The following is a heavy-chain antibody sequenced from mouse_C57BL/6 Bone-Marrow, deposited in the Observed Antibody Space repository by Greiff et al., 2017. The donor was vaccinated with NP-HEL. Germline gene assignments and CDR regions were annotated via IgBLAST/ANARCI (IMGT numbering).Heavy chain of an antibody. D-gene: IGHD1-1*01. CDR2: IYPGDGDT. Sequence: LQQSGASVKISCKASGYAFSSYWMNWVKQRPGKGLEWIGQIYPGDGDTNYNGKFKGKATLTADKSSSTAYMQLSSLTSEDSAVYFCARPSRFYAMDYWGQGTSVTVSS. CDR3: ARPSRFYAMDY. J-gene: IGHJ4*01. CDR1: GYAFSSYW. V-gene: IGHV1-80*01.